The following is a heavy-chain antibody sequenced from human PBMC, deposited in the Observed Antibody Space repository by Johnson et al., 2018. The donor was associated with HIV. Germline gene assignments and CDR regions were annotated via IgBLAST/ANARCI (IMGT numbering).Heavy chain of an antibody. CDR1: GFTFSNAW. J-gene: IGHJ3*02. CDR2: IKSKTDGGTT. CDR3: TTDGEYYGDYMNAFDI. V-gene: IGHV3-15*01. D-gene: IGHD4-17*01. Sequence: MQLVESGGGLVKPGGSLRLSCAASGFTFSNAWMSWVRQAPGKGLEWVGRIKSKTDGGTTDYAAPVKGRFTLSRDDSKTTLYLQMNSLKTEDTAVYYCTTDGEYYGDYMNAFDIWDQGTMVTVSS.